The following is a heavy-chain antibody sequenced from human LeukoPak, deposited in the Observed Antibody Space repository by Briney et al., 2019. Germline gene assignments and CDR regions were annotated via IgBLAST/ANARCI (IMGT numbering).Heavy chain of an antibody. CDR1: GFTFSSCS. V-gene: IGHV3-21*01. D-gene: IGHD3-3*01. CDR3: ARDYSVRFLEWLPHGGNWFDP. J-gene: IGHJ5*02. CDR2: ISSSSSYI. Sequence: PGGSLRLSCAASGFTFSSCSMNWVRQAPGKGLEWVSSISSSSSYIYYADSVKGRFTISRDNAKNSLYLQMNSLRAEDTAVYYCARDYSVRFLEWLPHGGNWFDPWGQGTLVTVSS.